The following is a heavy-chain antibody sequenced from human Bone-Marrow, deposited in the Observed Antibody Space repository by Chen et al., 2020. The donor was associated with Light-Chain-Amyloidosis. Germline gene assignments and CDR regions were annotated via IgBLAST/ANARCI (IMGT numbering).Heavy chain of an antibody. CDR1: DGSITSGVYY. CDR3: TRDAITSGGVVVPDS. CDR2: IYTTGST. D-gene: IGHD3-16*02. V-gene: IGHV4-61*02. J-gene: IGHJ4*02. Sequence: QVQLQESGPRLVKPSQTLTLTCTVSDGSITSGVYYWNWIRQPAGKGLEWIGHIYTTGSTKYNPSLRSRLPISIYTSKSQFSLRLASVTAADTAIYYCTRDAITSGGVVVPDSWGQGTLVTVSS.